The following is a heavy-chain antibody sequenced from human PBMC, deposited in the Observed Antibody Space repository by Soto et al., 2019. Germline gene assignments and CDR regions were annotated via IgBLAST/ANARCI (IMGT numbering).Heavy chain of an antibody. Sequence: GSLRLSCAASGFTFSSYWMSWVRQAPGKGLEWVANIKQDGSEKYYVDSVKSRVTISVDTSKNQFSLKLSSVTAADTAVYYCARERYYGMDVWGQGTTVTVSS. CDR3: ARERYYGMDV. CDR1: GFTFSSYW. CDR2: IKQDGSEK. J-gene: IGHJ6*02. V-gene: IGHV3-7*03.